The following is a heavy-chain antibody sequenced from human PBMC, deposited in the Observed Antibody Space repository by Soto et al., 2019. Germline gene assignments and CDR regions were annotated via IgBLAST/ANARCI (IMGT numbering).Heavy chain of an antibody. J-gene: IGHJ4*02. Sequence: EVQLVESGGGLVKPGGSLRLSCAASGFTFSSYSMNWVRQAPGKGLEWVSSISSSSSYIYYADSVKGRFTISRDNAKNSLYLQMNSLRAEDPAVYYCARASYYYDGSGYHGYWGQGTLVTVSS. D-gene: IGHD3-22*01. CDR1: GFTFSSYS. V-gene: IGHV3-21*01. CDR2: ISSSSSYI. CDR3: ARASYYYDGSGYHGY.